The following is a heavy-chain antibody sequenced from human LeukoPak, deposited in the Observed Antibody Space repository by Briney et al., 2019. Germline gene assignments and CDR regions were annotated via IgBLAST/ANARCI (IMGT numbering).Heavy chain of an antibody. J-gene: IGHJ6*02. CDR3: ARGPQFADLDNYYYYGMDV. V-gene: IGHV1-69*04. CDR2: IIPILGIA. CDR1: GGTFSSYA. Sequence: GASVKVSCKASGGTFSSYAISWVRQAPGQGLEWMGRIIPILGIANYAQKFQGRVTITADKSTSTAYMELSSLRSEDTAVYYCARGPQFADLDNYYYYGMDVWGQGTTVTVSS. D-gene: IGHD3-10*01.